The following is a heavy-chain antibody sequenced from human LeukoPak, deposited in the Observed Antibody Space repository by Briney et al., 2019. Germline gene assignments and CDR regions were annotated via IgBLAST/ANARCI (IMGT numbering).Heavy chain of an antibody. V-gene: IGHV4-30-4*08. Sequence: PSETLSLTCAVYGGSFSGYYWSWIRQPPGKGLEWVGYIYYSGNTYYNPSLKSRVTISVDTSKNQFSLKLSSVTAADTAVYFGARVGNSGSGSYGYWGQGTLVTVSS. CDR2: IYYSGNT. CDR3: ARVGNSGSGSYGY. CDR1: GGSFSGYY. J-gene: IGHJ4*02. D-gene: IGHD3-10*01.